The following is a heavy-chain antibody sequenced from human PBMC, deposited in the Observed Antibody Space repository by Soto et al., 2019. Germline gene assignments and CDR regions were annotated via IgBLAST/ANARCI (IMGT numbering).Heavy chain of an antibody. Sequence: GGSLRLSCAASGFTFSSYAMSWVRQAPGKGLEWVSAISGSGGSTYYADSVKGRFTISRDNSKNTLYLQMNSLRAEDTAVYYCAKVVGATVTPTAIDYWGQGTLVTVSS. J-gene: IGHJ4*02. CDR1: GFTFSSYA. V-gene: IGHV3-23*01. CDR3: AKVVGATVTPTAIDY. CDR2: ISGSGGST. D-gene: IGHD1-26*01.